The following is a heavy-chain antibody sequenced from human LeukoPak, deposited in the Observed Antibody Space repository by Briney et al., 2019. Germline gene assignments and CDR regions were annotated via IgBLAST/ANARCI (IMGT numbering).Heavy chain of an antibody. J-gene: IGHJ4*02. V-gene: IGHV3-53*01. D-gene: IGHD2-21*01. CDR3: AKAPVTSCRGAYCYPFDS. Sequence: GGSLRLSCTVSGFTVSSNSMSWVRQAPGKGLEWVSFIYSGGSTHYSDSVKGRFTISRDNSKNTLYLQMNSLRAEDTAVYYCAKAPVTSCRGAYCYPFDSWGQGTLVTVSS. CDR2: IYSGGST. CDR1: GFTVSSNS.